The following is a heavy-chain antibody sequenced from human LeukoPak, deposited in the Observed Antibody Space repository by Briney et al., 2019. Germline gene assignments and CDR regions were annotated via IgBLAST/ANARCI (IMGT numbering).Heavy chain of an antibody. V-gene: IGHV3-21*06. CDR1: RFTFSGYS. D-gene: IGHD3-3*01. J-gene: IGHJ4*02. CDR2: ISSSSSYI. Sequence: GGSVRLSCAGSRFTFSGYSMNWVRQAPGEGLEWVSSISSSSSYIYYTDSVKGRFTISRDHAKNSLYLQMNRLRAEDTAVYYCARGFLARPGFFDYWGPGTLVTVSS. CDR3: ARGFLARPGFFDY.